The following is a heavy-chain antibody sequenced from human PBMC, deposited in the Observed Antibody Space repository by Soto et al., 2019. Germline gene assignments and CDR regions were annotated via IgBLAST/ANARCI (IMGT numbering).Heavy chain of an antibody. J-gene: IGHJ4*02. Sequence: SETLSRTCTVSCGSMSSYYWTCLRQSPWRGLEWIVYISYSGSTYYNPSLKSRVTISADTSKNQFSLRMNSMIAADTAVYYCARADPDGSVGYWGKGTLV. D-gene: IGHD2-15*01. CDR3: ARADPDGSVGY. CDR2: ISYSGST. CDR1: CGSMSSYY. V-gene: IGHV4-59*01.